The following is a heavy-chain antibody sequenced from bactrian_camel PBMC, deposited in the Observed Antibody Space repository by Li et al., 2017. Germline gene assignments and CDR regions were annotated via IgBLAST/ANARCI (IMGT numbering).Heavy chain of an antibody. CDR3: ARAFLAY. Sequence: HVQLVESGGGLVQPGGSLRLSCAASGFTFSNFPMTWVRQAPGKGLEWISSISSDGSYTYYAESMKGRFTISRDNAKNTVYLQMKSLKSEDTARYYCARAFLAYWGQGTQVTVS. V-gene: IGHV3S7*01. CDR1: GFTFSNFP. J-gene: IGHJ4*01. CDR2: ISSDGSYT.